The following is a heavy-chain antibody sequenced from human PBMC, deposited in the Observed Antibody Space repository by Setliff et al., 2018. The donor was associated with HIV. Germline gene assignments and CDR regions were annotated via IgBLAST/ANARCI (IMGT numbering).Heavy chain of an antibody. D-gene: IGHD5-12*01. CDR1: GGSFSGYY. Sequence: SETLSLTCAVSGGSFSGYYWSWIRQPPGKGLEWIGEINQSGGINYNPPLKSRVTISIDTFKNQFSMKLYSVTAADTAVYYCATASGYDLFMGAFDIWGQGTMVTVSS. J-gene: IGHJ3*02. CDR3: ATASGYDLFMGAFDI. V-gene: IGHV4-34*01. CDR2: INQSGGI.